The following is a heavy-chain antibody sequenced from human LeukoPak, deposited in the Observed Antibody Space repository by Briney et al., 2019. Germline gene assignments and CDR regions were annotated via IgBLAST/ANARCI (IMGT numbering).Heavy chain of an antibody. CDR2: INWNGGST. V-gene: IGHV3-20*04. J-gene: IGHJ5*02. D-gene: IGHD3-3*01. Sequence: GGSLRLSCLGSDFIFTKYWMTWVRQAPGKGLEWVSGINWNGGSTDYADSVKGRFTISRDNAKNSLYLQMNGLRAEDTALYYCARDSRFLEWPYWFDPWGQGTLVTVSS. CDR3: ARDSRFLEWPYWFDP. CDR1: DFIFTKYW.